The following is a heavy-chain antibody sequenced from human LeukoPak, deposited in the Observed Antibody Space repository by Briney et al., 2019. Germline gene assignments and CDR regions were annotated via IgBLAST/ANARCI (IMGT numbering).Heavy chain of an antibody. CDR3: ARDSEGHYDSSGYTFDY. CDR1: GFTFSSYA. V-gene: IGHV3-30*04. Sequence: GGSLRLSCAASGFTFSSYAMHWVRQAPGKGLEWVAVISYDGSNKYYADSVKGRFTISRDNSKNTLYLQMNSLRAEDTAVYYCARDSEGHYDSSGYTFDYWGQGTLVTVSS. CDR2: ISYDGSNK. D-gene: IGHD3-22*01. J-gene: IGHJ4*02.